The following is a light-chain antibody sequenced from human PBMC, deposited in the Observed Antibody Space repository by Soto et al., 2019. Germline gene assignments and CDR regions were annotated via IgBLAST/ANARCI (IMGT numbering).Light chain of an antibody. CDR2: DAS. J-gene: IGKJ5*01. CDR3: QQYDNRPPIT. Sequence: DIQMTQSPSSLSASVGDRVTITCQASQDISNYLNWYQQKPGKAPKLLIYDASNLETGVPSRFSGSGSGTDFSFTISSLQPYDIAAYYCQQYDNRPPITFGQGTRLEIK. V-gene: IGKV1-33*01. CDR1: QDISNY.